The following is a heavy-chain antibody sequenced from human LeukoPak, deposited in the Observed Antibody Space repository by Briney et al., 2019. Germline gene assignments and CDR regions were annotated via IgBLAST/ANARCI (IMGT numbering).Heavy chain of an antibody. Sequence: SQNLSLTCASSGDSVSSNSAAWNWIRQSPSRGLEWLGRTYYRSKWYYDYAVAVKSRISINPDTSKNQFSLQLSSVTPEDTAVYYCARDPVGGSTIFDYWGQGTLVTVSS. CDR1: GDSVSSNSAA. CDR2: TYYRSKWYY. CDR3: ARDPVGGSTIFDY. V-gene: IGHV6-1*01. D-gene: IGHD1-26*01. J-gene: IGHJ4*02.